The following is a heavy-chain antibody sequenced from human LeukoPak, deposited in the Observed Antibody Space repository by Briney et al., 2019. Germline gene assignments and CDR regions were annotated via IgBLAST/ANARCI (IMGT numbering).Heavy chain of an antibody. V-gene: IGHV3-21*01. D-gene: IGHD3-22*01. CDR2: INSRSTYI. CDR1: GFTFSTYS. CDR3: ARIVVTPPYGMDV. J-gene: IGHJ6*02. Sequence: GGSLRLSCVASGFTFSTYSMNWVRQAPGKGLEWVSAINSRSTYIYYADSVKGRFTISRDNAKNSLYLQVNSLRDEDTAVYYCARIVVTPPYGMDVWGQGTTVTVSS.